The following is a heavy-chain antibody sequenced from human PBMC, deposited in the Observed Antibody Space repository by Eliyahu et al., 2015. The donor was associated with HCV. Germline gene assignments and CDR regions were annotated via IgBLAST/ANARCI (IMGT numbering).Heavy chain of an antibody. CDR1: GGXXXXGQXX. V-gene: IGHV4-39*01. J-gene: IGHJ2*01. Sequence: QLQLQESGPGLVKPSETLSLNCNVSGGXXXXGQXXWGWIRXSPGKGPEWIGSVYFKGGSYYNPSLQSRVAVSVDTSKNQFSLKLNSVVAADSGVYYCARHQNLRWYFDLWGRGTLVTVSS. CDR2: VYFKGGS. CDR3: ARHQNLRWYFDL.